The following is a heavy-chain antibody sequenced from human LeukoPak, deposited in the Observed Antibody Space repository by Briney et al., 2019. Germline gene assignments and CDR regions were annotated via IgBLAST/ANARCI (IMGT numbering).Heavy chain of an antibody. CDR3: TRDIVGATGYYGMDV. Sequence: GGSLRLSCTASGFTFGDYAMSWVRQAPGKGLEWVGFIRSKAYGGTTEYAASVKGRFTISRDDSISIAYLQMNSLKTEDSAVYYCTRDIVGATGYYGMDVWGQGTTVTVSS. CDR2: IRSKAYGGTT. CDR1: GFTFGDYA. D-gene: IGHD1-26*01. V-gene: IGHV3-49*04. J-gene: IGHJ6*02.